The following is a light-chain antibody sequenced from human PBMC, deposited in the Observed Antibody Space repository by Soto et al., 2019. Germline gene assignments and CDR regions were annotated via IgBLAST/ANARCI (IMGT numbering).Light chain of an antibody. J-gene: IGKJ1*01. CDR3: QQYNNWPL. V-gene: IGKV3-15*01. CDR1: QSVSSN. Sequence: EIVMTQSPATLSVSPGERATLSCRASQSVSSNLAWYQQKPGQAPRLLISGTSTRASGIPARFSGSGSGTEFTLTISSLQSEDFAVYYCQQYNNWPLFGQGTRWIS. CDR2: GTS.